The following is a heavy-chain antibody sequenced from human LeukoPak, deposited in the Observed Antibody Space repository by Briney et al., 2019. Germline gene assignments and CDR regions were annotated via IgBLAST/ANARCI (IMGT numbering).Heavy chain of an antibody. CDR2: ISWNSGSI. D-gene: IGHD3-22*01. Sequence: GRSLRLSCAASGFTFDDYAMHWVRQAPGKGLEWVSGISWNSGSIGYADSVKGRFTISRDNAKNSLYLQMNSLRAEDMALYYCAKDWSYYDSSGGFDYWGQGTLVTVSS. CDR3: AKDWSYYDSSGGFDY. V-gene: IGHV3-9*03. CDR1: GFTFDDYA. J-gene: IGHJ4*02.